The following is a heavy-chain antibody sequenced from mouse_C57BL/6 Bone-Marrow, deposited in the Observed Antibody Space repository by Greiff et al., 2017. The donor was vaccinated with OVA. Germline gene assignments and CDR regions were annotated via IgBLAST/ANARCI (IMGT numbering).Heavy chain of an antibody. Sequence: QVQLKQPVAELVKPGASVKMSCKASGYTFTSYWITWVKQRPGQGLEWIGDIYPGSGSTNYNEKFKSKATLTVDTSSSTAYMQLSSLTSEDSAVYYCARWAYDYDDAYWGQGTLVTVSA. V-gene: IGHV1-55*01. J-gene: IGHJ3*01. CDR1: GYTFTSYW. CDR2: IYPGSGST. D-gene: IGHD2-4*01. CDR3: ARWAYDYDDAY.